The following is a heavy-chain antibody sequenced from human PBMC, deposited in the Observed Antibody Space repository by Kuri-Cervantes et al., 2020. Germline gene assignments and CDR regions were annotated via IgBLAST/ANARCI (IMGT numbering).Heavy chain of an antibody. CDR3: ARDYPRSYGDDFDY. CDR2: ITPFNGNT. CDR1: GYTFTYRY. V-gene: IGHV1-45*02. Sequence: SVKVSCKASGYTFTYRYLHWVRQAPGQALEWMGWITPFNGNTNYAQRFQDRVTITRDTSASTAYMELSSLRSEDTAVYYCARDYPRSYGDDFDYWGQGTLVTVSS. D-gene: IGHD4-17*01. J-gene: IGHJ4*02.